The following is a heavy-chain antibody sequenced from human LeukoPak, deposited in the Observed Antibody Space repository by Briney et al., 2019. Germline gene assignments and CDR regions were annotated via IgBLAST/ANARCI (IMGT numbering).Heavy chain of an antibody. CDR2: INHSGST. Sequence: PSETLSLTCAVYGGSFSGYYWSWIRQPPGKGLEWIGEINHSGSTNYNPSLKSRVTISVDTSKNQFSLKLSSVTAADTAVYYCARGGVVVPAAIPFDYWGQGTLVTVSS. D-gene: IGHD2-2*01. J-gene: IGHJ4*02. CDR3: ARGGVVVPAAIPFDY. CDR1: GGSFSGYY. V-gene: IGHV4-34*01.